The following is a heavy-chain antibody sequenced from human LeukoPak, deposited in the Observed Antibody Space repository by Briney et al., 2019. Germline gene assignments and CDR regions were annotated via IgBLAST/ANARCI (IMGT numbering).Heavy chain of an antibody. J-gene: IGHJ3*02. CDR3: ARGPAVAATRGAFDI. CDR1: GEPFSNYY. Sequence: SETLSLTCAVYGEPFSNYYWSWIRQPPGKGLEWIGEINHSGSTNYNPSLKSRVTISVDTSKNQFSLKLSSVTAADTAVYYCARGPAVAATRGAFDIWGQGTMVTVSS. CDR2: INHSGST. D-gene: IGHD6-19*01. V-gene: IGHV4-34*01.